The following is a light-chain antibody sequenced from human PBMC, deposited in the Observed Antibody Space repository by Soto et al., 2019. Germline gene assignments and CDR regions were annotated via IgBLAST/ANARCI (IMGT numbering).Light chain of an antibody. J-gene: IGKJ1*01. CDR1: QTIMTY. V-gene: IGKV1-39*01. CDR3: QQSYNSPQT. Sequence: IQMTQSPSSLSASVGDEVTITCRASQTIMTYLNWYQLKPGKPPRLLIYAASSLQSGVPSRFSGSGSGTDFTLTMSSLQPEDFATYSCQQSYNSPQTFGQGTKVDIK. CDR2: AAS.